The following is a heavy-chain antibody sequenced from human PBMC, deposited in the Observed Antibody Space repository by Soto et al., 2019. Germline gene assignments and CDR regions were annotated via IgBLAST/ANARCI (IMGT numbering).Heavy chain of an antibody. CDR1: GYTFTSYG. J-gene: IGHJ4*02. CDR3: ARAKNVLLWFGDYP. D-gene: IGHD3-10*01. CDR2: ISAYNGNT. V-gene: IGHV1-18*01. Sequence: ASVKVSCKASGYTFTSYGISWVRQAPGQGLEWMGWISAYNGNTNYAQKLQGRVTMTTDTSTSTAYMELRSLRSDDTAVYYCARAKNVLLWFGDYPWGQGTLVTVSS.